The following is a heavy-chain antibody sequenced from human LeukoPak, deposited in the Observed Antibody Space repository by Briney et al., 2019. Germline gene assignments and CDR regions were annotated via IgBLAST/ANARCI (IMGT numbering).Heavy chain of an antibody. J-gene: IGHJ4*02. V-gene: IGHV1-69*13. CDR2: IIPILGTA. Sequence: AVKVSCKASGGTFSSYAISWVRQAPGQGLEWMGGIIPILGTANYAQKFQGRVTITADEPTRTAYMELSSLRYEATAVYYCARGSSYYYDSSGYYYDSGDYWGQGPLVTVSS. D-gene: IGHD3-22*01. CDR3: ARGSSYYYDSSGYYYDSGDY. CDR1: GGTFSSYA.